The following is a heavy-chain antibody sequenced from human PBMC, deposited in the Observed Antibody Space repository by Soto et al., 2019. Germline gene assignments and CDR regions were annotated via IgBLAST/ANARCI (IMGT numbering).Heavy chain of an antibody. CDR1: GYTFTNYG. CDR2: INTYHGNT. J-gene: IGHJ6*02. V-gene: IGHV1-18*01. Sequence: QVQLVQSGAELKKPGASVKVSCKASGYTFTNYGISWVRQAPGQGLEWMGWINTYHGNTKYAQKLQGRVTMTKDTSTSTAYMELTSLRSDDTAVYYCARSPVYSASWGYFYYGMKIWGQGTKVIVSS. D-gene: IGHD6-13*01. CDR3: ARSPVYSASWGYFYYGMKI.